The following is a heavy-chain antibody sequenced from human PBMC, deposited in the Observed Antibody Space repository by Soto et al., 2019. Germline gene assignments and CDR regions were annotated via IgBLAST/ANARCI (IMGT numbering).Heavy chain of an antibody. J-gene: IGHJ5*02. CDR2: IYYSGST. Sequence: SETLSLTCTVSGGSISSYYWSWIRQPPGKGLEWIGYIYYSGSTNYNPSLKSRVTISVDTSKNQFSLKLSSVTAADTAVYYCARLYGSGSYVNWFDPWGQGTLVTVSS. CDR3: ARLYGSGSYVNWFDP. V-gene: IGHV4-59*08. D-gene: IGHD3-10*01. CDR1: GGSISSYY.